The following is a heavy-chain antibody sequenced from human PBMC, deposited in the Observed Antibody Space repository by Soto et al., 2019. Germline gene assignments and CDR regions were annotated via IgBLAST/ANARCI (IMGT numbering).Heavy chain of an antibody. CDR3: ARDPGGTAAVGHGFDS. V-gene: IGHV3-53*01. J-gene: IGHJ5*01. CDR2: LYTDGST. D-gene: IGHD6-13*01. CDR1: GFIVSNNY. Sequence: VQLVESGGGLIQPGGSLRLSCAASGFIVSNNYMSWVRQAPGRGLEWVSVLYTDGSTYYADFVKGRFAISRDNSKNTLYLHMNSLSADDTALYFCARDPGGTAAVGHGFDSWGPGTLVTVSS.